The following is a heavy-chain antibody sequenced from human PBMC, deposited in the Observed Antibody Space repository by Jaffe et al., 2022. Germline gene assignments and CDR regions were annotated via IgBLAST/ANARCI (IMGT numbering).Heavy chain of an antibody. J-gene: IGHJ6*03. V-gene: IGHV3-7*01. CDR1: GFTFSSYW. Sequence: EVQLVESGGGLVQPGGSLRLSCAASGFTFSSYWMSWVRQAPGKGLEWVANIKQDGSEKYYVDSVKGRFTISRDNAKNSLYLQMNSLRAEDTAVYYCARCREGDYNAYYMDVWGKGTTVTVSS. CDR2: IKQDGSEK. CDR3: ARCREGDYNAYYMDV. D-gene: IGHD1-26*01.